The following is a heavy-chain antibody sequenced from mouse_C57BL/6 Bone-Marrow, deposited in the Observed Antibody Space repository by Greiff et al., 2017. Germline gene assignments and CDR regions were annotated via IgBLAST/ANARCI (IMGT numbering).Heavy chain of an antibody. J-gene: IGHJ1*03. CDR1: GFTFSDYY. CDR2: INYDGSST. CDR3: ARDVYYYGSIPLYVDV. D-gene: IGHD1-1*01. Sequence: EVMLVESEGGLVQPGSSMKLSCTASGFTFSDYYMAWVRQVPEKGLEWVANINYDGSSTYYLDPLKSRFIISRDNAKNIRYLQMSSLKSEDTATYYCARDVYYYGSIPLYVDVWGTGTTVTVSA. V-gene: IGHV5-16*01.